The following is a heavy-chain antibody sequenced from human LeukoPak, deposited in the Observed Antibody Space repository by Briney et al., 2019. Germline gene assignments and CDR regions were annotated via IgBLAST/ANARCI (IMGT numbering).Heavy chain of an antibody. CDR2: IRSKANSYAT. J-gene: IGHJ4*02. CDR3: TLLWFGELSPADY. D-gene: IGHD3-10*01. V-gene: IGHV3-73*01. CDR1: GFTFSGSA. Sequence: PGGSLGLSCAASGFTFSGSAMHWVRQASGKGLEWVGRIRSKANSYATAYAASVKGRFTISRDDSKNTAYLQMNSLKTEDTAVYYCTLLWFGELSPADYWGQGTLVTVSS.